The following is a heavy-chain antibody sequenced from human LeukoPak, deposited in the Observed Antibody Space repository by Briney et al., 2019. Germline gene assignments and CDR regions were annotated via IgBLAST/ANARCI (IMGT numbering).Heavy chain of an antibody. D-gene: IGHD2-2*01. CDR3: ARGGIGRLGYCSSTSCSSPVGY. CDR2: IYYSGST. J-gene: IGHJ4*02. V-gene: IGHV4-39*07. Sequence: SETLSLTCTVSGGSISSYYWGWIRQPPGKGLEWIGSIYYSGSTYYNPSLKSRVTISVDTSKNQFSLKLSSVTAADTAVYYCARGGIGRLGYCSSTSCSSPVGYWGQGTLVTVSS. CDR1: GGSISSYY.